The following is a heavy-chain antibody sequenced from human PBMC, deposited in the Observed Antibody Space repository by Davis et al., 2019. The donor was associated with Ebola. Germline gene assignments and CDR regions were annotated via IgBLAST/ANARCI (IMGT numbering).Heavy chain of an antibody. Sequence: ASVKVSCKASGYTFTGYYMHWVRQAPGQGLEWMGRINPNSGGTNYAQKFQGRVTMTRDTSITTAYMELSRLRSDDTAVYYCARVRYCGGDCSRYFYYGMDVWGKGTTVTVSS. D-gene: IGHD2-21*02. CDR3: ARVRYCGGDCSRYFYYGMDV. V-gene: IGHV1-2*06. CDR2: INPNSGGT. J-gene: IGHJ6*04. CDR1: GYTFTGYY.